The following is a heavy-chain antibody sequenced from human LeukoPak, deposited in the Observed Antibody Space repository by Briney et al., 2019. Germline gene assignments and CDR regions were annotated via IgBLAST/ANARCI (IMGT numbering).Heavy chain of an antibody. D-gene: IGHD4-17*01. V-gene: IGHV3-23*01. CDR2: ISGSGGST. CDR3: AKAPRLRVNYFDY. Sequence: PGGSLRLSCAASGFTFSSYAMSWVRQAPGKGLEWVLAISGSGGSTYYADSVKGRFTISRDNSKNTLYLQMNSLRAEDTAVYYCAKAPRLRVNYFDYWGQGTLVTVSS. J-gene: IGHJ4*02. CDR1: GFTFSSYA.